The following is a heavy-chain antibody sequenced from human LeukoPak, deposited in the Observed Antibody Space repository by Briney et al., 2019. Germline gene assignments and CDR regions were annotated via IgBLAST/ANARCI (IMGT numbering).Heavy chain of an antibody. CDR3: AVGYCSSTSCYDNWFDP. D-gene: IGHD2-2*01. CDR1: GYTFTSNY. Sequence: ASVKVSCKASGYTFTSNYIHWVRQAPGQGLEWMGMIYPRDGSTSYAQKFQGRVTVTRDTSTSTVHMELSGLRSEDTAVYYCAVGYCSSTSCYDNWFDPWGQGTLVTVSS. J-gene: IGHJ5*02. CDR2: IYPRDGST. V-gene: IGHV1-46*01.